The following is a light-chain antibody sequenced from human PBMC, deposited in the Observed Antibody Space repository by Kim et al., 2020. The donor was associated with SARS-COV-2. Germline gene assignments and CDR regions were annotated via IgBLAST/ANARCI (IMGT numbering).Light chain of an antibody. V-gene: IGKV1-39*01. CDR3: QQTYISPFT. CDR2: AAS. J-gene: IGKJ3*01. CDR1: QNINSP. Sequence: DIQMTQSPSSLSASVGDRVTITCRTSQNINSPLNWYHQTPGRAPKLLIYAASTLQGGVPSRFSGSGSETDFTLTISSLQPEDFATYFCQQTYISPFTFGPGTKVDIK.